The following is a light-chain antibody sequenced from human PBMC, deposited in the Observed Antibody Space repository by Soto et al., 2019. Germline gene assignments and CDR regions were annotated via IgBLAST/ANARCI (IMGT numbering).Light chain of an antibody. CDR1: QSISSW. J-gene: IGKJ4*01. CDR3: QQYNSYSPLT. CDR2: KAS. V-gene: IGKV1-5*03. Sequence: DIQMTQSPSTLSASVGDRFTITCRSIQSISSWLAWYQQKPGKAPKLLIYKASSLESGVPSRFSGSGSGTEFTLTISSLQPDDFATYYCQQYNSYSPLTFGGGTKVDI.